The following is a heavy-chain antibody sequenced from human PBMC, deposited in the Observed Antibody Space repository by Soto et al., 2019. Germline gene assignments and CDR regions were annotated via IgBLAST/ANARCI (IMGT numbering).Heavy chain of an antibody. CDR1: GGSFSGYY. V-gene: IGHV4-34*01. CDR3: GRGYGDYDRGWFDP. Sequence: SETLSLTCAVYGGSFSGYYWSWIRQPPGKGLEWIGEINHSGSTNYNPSLKSRVTISVDTSKNQFSLKLSSVTTADTAVYYCGRGYGDYDRGWFDPWGQGTLVTVSS. CDR2: INHSGST. J-gene: IGHJ5*02. D-gene: IGHD4-17*01.